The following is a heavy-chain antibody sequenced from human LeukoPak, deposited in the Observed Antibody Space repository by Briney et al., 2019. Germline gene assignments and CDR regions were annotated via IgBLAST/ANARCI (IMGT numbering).Heavy chain of an antibody. J-gene: IGHJ4*02. CDR3: AISTSYYYGSGSYRYYFDY. D-gene: IGHD3-10*01. V-gene: IGHV1-46*01. Sequence: ASVKVSCKASGYTFTSYYMHWVRQAPGQGLEWMGIINPRGGSTSYAQKFQGRVTMTRDMSTSTVYMNLSSLRSEDTAVYYCAISTSYYYGSGSYRYYFDYWGQGTLVTVSS. CDR1: GYTFTSYY. CDR2: INPRGGST.